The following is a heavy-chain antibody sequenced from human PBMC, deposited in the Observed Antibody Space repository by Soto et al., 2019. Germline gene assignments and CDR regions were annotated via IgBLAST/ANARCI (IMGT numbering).Heavy chain of an antibody. J-gene: IGHJ5*02. CDR1: GFPFDDYG. V-gene: IGHV3-23*01. Sequence: EVQLLESGGGLVQPGGSLRLSCAASGFPFDDYGMTWVRQAPGKGLEWVSTISESGGSTYYADSVKGRFTISRNNSKNTLYLQMNSLTAEDTALYYCANLVTTGSWGRGILVTVSS. D-gene: IGHD4-17*01. CDR3: ANLVTTGS. CDR2: ISESGGST.